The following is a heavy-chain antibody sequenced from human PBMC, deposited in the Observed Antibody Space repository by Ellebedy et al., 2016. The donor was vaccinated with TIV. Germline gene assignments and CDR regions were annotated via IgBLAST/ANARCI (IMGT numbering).Heavy chain of an antibody. V-gene: IGHV1-2*02. D-gene: IGHD7-27*01. J-gene: IGHJ4*02. Sequence: ASVKVSCXGSGYTFIGYYMHWVRQAPGQGLEWMGWIRPKSGDTHHAHKFQGRVTLTRDTSITTAYMELSRLTSDDTAVYYCARDDHWAIDSWGQGTPVTVSS. CDR3: ARDDHWAIDS. CDR1: GYTFIGYY. CDR2: IRPKSGDT.